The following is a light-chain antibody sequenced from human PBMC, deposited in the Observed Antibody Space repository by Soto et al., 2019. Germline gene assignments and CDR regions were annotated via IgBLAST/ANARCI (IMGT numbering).Light chain of an antibody. J-gene: IGKJ1*01. CDR1: QSVSSN. V-gene: IGKV3-15*01. CDR3: HQYNNWPPWT. CDR2: GAS. Sequence: EIVMTQSPATLSVSPGERATLSCRASQSVSSNLTWYQQKTGQAPRLLIYGASTRATGIPARFSGSGYRTEFTITISSLQAEDFAVYYCHQYNNWPPWTFGQGTKVEIK.